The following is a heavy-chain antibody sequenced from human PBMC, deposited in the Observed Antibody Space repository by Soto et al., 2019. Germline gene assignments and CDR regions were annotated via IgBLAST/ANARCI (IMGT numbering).Heavy chain of an antibody. Sequence: VQLVESGGGLVQPGGSLRLSCAASGFTFSRYAMNWVRQAPGKGLEWVSYINHDSGTIYYADSVKGRFTIYRDNANNLLSLQMNSLRAEDTAVYYFARDRGYTGYDFAYWGQGTLVTVSS. J-gene: IGHJ4*02. D-gene: IGHD5-12*01. CDR3: ARDRGYTGYDFAY. CDR2: INHDSGTI. V-gene: IGHV3-48*01. CDR1: GFTFSRYA.